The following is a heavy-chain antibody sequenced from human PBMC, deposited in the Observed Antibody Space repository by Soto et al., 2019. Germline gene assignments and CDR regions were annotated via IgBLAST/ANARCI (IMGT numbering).Heavy chain of an antibody. D-gene: IGHD5-18*01. V-gene: IGHV4-30-4*01. CDR1: GGSISSGDYY. Sequence: SETLSLTCTVSGGSISSGDYYWSWIRQPPGKGLEWIGYIYYSGSTYYNPSLKSRVTISVDTSKNQFSLKLSSVTAADTAVYYCARDGIQLWSVDYWGQGTLVTVS. CDR2: IYYSGST. J-gene: IGHJ4*02. CDR3: ARDGIQLWSVDY.